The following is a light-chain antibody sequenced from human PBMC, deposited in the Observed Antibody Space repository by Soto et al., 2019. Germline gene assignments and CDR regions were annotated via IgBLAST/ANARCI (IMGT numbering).Light chain of an antibody. CDR2: EVT. J-gene: IGLJ3*02. V-gene: IGLV2-14*01. CDR3: SSYRNTDTLV. CDR1: SSDIGGYNY. Sequence: QSALTRPASVSGSPGQSITISCTGTSSDIGGYNYVSWYQQYPGKAPKLMIYEVTNRPSGVSNRFSGSKYGNTASLTISGLQSEDEADYYCSSYRNTDTLVFGGGTKLTVL.